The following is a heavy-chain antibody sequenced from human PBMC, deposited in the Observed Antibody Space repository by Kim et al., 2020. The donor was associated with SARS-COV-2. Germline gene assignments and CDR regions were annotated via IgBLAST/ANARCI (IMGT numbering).Heavy chain of an antibody. J-gene: IGHJ3*02. CDR2: TYYTSKWFN. Sequence: SQTLSLTCDISGDTVTNNNIAWNWIRQSPSRGLEWLGRTYYTSKWFNDYAVSVKSRITISLYTSNDRFSLQLSSVTPEDTAVYYCVRGNKCAFDIWGQGTMVTVSS. CDR3: VRGNKCAFDI. CDR1: GDTVTNNNIA. V-gene: IGHV6-1*01.